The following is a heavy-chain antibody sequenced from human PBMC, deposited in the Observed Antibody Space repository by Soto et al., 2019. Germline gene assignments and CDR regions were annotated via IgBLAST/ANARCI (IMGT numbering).Heavy chain of an antibody. CDR3: AKDRGGYYYYGMDV. CDR1: GFTFSSYS. CDR2: ISTSNRYI. V-gene: IGHV3-21*04. Sequence: GGSLRLSCAASGFTFSSYSMNWVRQAPGKGLEWVSSISTSNRYIYYADTVKDRFTISRDNAKNSIYLKMNSLRAEVTAVYYCAKDRGGYYYYGMDVWGQGTTVTVSS. J-gene: IGHJ6*02. D-gene: IGHD3-10*01.